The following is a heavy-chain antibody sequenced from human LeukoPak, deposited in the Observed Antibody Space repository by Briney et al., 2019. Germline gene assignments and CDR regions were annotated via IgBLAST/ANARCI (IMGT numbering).Heavy chain of an antibody. CDR3: ARSQRLGAVSEY. CDR2: IIHIFGTA. D-gene: IGHD6-25*01. V-gene: IGHV1-69*13. Sequence: SVTVSFKASGGTFSSYAISWVRQAPGQGLDWMGGIIHIFGTANYAQKFQGRVTITADESTSTAYMELSSLRSEDTAVYYCARSQRLGAVSEYWGQGTLVTVSS. J-gene: IGHJ4*02. CDR1: GGTFSSYA.